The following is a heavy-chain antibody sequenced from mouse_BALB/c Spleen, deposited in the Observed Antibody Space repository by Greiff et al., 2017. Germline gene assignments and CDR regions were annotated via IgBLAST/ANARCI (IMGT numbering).Heavy chain of an antibody. Sequence: VQLQQPGAELVMPGASVKMSCKASGYTFTDYWMHWVKQRPGQGLEWIGAIDTSDSYTSYNQKFKGKATLTVDESSSTAYMQLSSLTSEDSAVYYCARLGRYDVWYFDVWGAGTTVTVSS. D-gene: IGHD2-14*01. CDR1: GYTFTDYW. CDR2: IDTSDSYT. J-gene: IGHJ1*01. V-gene: IGHV1-69*01. CDR3: ARLGRYDVWYFDV.